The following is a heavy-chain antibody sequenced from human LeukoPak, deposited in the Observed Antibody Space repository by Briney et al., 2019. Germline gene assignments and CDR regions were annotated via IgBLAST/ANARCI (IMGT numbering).Heavy chain of an antibody. CDR3: ARDFPTRYDFWSGYTYYYYGMDV. V-gene: IGHV3-74*01. Sequence: ETLSLTCAVYGGSFSSYWMHWVRQAPGKGLVWVSRINSDGSSTSYADSVKGRFTISRDNAKNTLYLQMNSLRAEDTAVYYCARDFPTRYDFWSGYTYYYYGMDVWGQGTTVTVSS. CDR2: INSDGSST. D-gene: IGHD3-3*01. CDR1: GGSFSSYW. J-gene: IGHJ6*02.